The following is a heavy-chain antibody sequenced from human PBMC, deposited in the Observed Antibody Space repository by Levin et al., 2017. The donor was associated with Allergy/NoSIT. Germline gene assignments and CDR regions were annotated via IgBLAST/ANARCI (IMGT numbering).Heavy chain of an antibody. CDR2: INQDGSEK. CDR1: GFTFSDYW. Sequence: GESLKISCAASGFTFSDYWMNWVRQAPGKGLEWVANINQDGSEKYYVDSVKGRFTISRDNAKNSLYLQMNSLRADDTAIYYCARDGVEPGVYFDYWGQGTLVTVPS. CDR3: ARDGVEPGVYFDY. J-gene: IGHJ4*02. V-gene: IGHV3-7*01. D-gene: IGHD2-2*01.